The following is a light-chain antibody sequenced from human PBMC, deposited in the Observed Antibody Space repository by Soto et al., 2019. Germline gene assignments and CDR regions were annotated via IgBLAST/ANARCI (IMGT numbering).Light chain of an antibody. CDR3: QQSGDSPVT. Sequence: EIVLTQSPGTLSLSPGEGATLSCRASQTVRDNSLAWYQQTPGQAPRLLIFGASSRSIGVPDRFSGSGSGTDFTLTISRLEPEDFAVYYCQQSGDSPVTFGQGTKLEIK. V-gene: IGKV3-20*01. J-gene: IGKJ2*01. CDR2: GAS. CDR1: QTVRDNS.